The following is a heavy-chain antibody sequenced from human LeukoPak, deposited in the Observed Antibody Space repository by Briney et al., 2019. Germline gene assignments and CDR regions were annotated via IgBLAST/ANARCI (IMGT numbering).Heavy chain of an antibody. J-gene: IGHJ4*02. D-gene: IGHD3-3*01. CDR3: AKEWSGYSFDY. V-gene: IGHV3-30*18. CDR2: ISDDGNRK. Sequence: GGSLRLSCAASGFTFSSYSMNWVRQAPGKGLEWVAVISDDGNRKYYADSVKGRFTISRDNSKNTLSLQMNSLRGEDSAVYYCAKEWSGYSFDYWGQGTLVTVSA. CDR1: GFTFSSYS.